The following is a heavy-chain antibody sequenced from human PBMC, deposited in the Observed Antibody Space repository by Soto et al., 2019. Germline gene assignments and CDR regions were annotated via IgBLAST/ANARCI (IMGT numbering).Heavy chain of an antibody. CDR1: GFTFSSYG. Sequence: QVQLVESGGGVVQPGRSLRLSCAASGFTFSSYGMHWVRQAPGKGLEWVAVIRYDGSNKYYADSVKGRFTISRDNSKNTLYLQMNSLRAEDTAVYYCARDPEWLAVDYWGQGTLVTVSS. V-gene: IGHV3-33*01. CDR3: ARDPEWLAVDY. J-gene: IGHJ4*02. CDR2: IRYDGSNK. D-gene: IGHD6-19*01.